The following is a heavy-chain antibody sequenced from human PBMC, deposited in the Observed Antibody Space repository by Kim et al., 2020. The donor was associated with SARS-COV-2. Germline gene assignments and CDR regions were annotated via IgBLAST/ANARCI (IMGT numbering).Heavy chain of an antibody. V-gene: IGHV3-48*03. J-gene: IGHJ5*02. Sequence: GGSLRLSCAASGFTFSSYEMNWVRQAPGKGLEWVSYISSSGNTIYYADSVKGRFTISRDNAKNSLYLQMNSLRAEDTAVYYCARGLSLRYCSSTSCRWFDPWGQGTLVTVSS. CDR1: GFTFSSYE. CDR3: ARGLSLRYCSSTSCRWFDP. CDR2: ISSSGNTI. D-gene: IGHD2-2*01.